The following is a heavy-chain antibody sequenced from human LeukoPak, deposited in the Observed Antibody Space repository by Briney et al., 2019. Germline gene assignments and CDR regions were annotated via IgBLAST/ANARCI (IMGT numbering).Heavy chain of an antibody. CDR2: VSYSGTP. D-gene: IGHD1-26*01. CDR1: GYSINNYY. CDR3: ARQKWDRLTYYYYGMDV. J-gene: IGHJ6*02. V-gene: IGHV4-59*08. Sequence: SETLSLTCTVSGYSINNYYWSWIRQPPGQGLEWIGYVSYSGTPDYNPSLKSRATISLDTSRNQFSLQLRSVTAADTVEYYCARQKWDRLTYYYYGMDVWGQGTTVTVSS.